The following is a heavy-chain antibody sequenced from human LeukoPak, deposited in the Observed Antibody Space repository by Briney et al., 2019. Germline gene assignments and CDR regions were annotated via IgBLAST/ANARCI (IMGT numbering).Heavy chain of an antibody. J-gene: IGHJ4*02. Sequence: GSVKVSCKASGYTFTGYYMHWVRQAPGQGLEWMGWINPNSGGTNYAQKFQGRVTMTTDTSTSTAYMELRSLRSDDTAVYYCARDRGYSCVDYWGQGTLVTVSS. CDR3: ARDRGYSCVDY. V-gene: IGHV1-2*02. D-gene: IGHD5-18*01. CDR2: INPNSGGT. CDR1: GYTFTGYY.